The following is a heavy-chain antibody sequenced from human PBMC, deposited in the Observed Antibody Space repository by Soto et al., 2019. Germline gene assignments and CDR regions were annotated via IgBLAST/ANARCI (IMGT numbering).Heavy chain of an antibody. CDR3: ARAEYLQSHIAAAQGGWFDP. D-gene: IGHD6-13*01. Sequence: QVQLVESGGGVVQPGRSLRLSCAASGFTFSSYGMHWVRQAPGKGLEWVAVIWYDGSNKYYADTVKGRFTISRDNSKNTLYRQMTSLRGEETAVYYCARAEYLQSHIAAAQGGWFDPWGQGTLVTVSS. V-gene: IGHV3-33*01. CDR2: IWYDGSNK. CDR1: GFTFSSYG. J-gene: IGHJ5*02.